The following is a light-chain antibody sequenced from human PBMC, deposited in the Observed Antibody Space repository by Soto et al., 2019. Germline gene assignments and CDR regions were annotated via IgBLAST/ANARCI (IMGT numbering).Light chain of an antibody. J-gene: IGKJ1*01. Sequence: DIQMTQSPSTLSASVGDRVTITCRASQSISSWLAWYQQKPGKAPKLLIYKASSLEGGVPSRFSGSGSGTEFTLTISSLQPDDFATYYCQQYNTYQWTFGQGTKVEIK. CDR1: QSISSW. CDR3: QQYNTYQWT. V-gene: IGKV1-5*03. CDR2: KAS.